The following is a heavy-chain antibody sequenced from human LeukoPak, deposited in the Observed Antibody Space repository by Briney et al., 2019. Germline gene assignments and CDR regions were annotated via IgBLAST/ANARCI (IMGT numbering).Heavy chain of an antibody. D-gene: IGHD3-22*01. CDR1: GYTFTSYG. V-gene: IGHV1-18*01. CDR3: ARDAGPYYDSSGCAFDI. CDR2: ISAYNGNT. J-gene: IGHJ3*02. Sequence: AASVKVSCKASGYTFTSYGISWVRQAPGQGLEWMGWISAYNGNTNYVQKLQGRVTMTTDTSTSTAYMELRSLRSDDTAVYYCARDAGPYYDSSGCAFDIWGQGTMVTVSS.